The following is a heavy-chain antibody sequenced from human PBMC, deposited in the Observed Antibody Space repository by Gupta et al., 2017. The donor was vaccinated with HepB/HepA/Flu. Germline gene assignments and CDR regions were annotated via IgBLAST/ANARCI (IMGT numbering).Heavy chain of an antibody. V-gene: IGHV1-46*01. CDR1: GYTFTSYY. J-gene: IGHJ6*03. CDR2: INPRGGST. D-gene: IGHD3-10*01. CDR3: ASLMARANYYMDV. Sequence: QVQLVQSGAEVKKPGASVKVSCKASGYTFTSYYMPWVRQAPGQGLEWMGIINPRGGSTSYAQKFQGRVTMTRDTSTSTVYMELSSLRSEDTAVYYCASLMARANYYMDVWGKGTTITVSS.